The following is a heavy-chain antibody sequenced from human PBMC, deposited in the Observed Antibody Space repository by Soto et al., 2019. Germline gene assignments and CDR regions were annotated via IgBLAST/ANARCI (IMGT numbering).Heavy chain of an antibody. J-gene: IGHJ6*03. D-gene: IGHD6-13*01. CDR2: VDPDNVHT. CDR1: GYGFSNYV. V-gene: IGHV1-18*01. Sequence: QVQLVQSGPEVKKPGTSVKVSCKTSGYGFSNYVVSWVRQAPGQGLEWVGRVDPDNVHTKYAQKLQGRVTMATDTATNTAYMELRSLPFDDTAVYYCARGAASGYSYFYYMDVWGKGTTVTVSS. CDR3: ARGAASGYSYFYYMDV.